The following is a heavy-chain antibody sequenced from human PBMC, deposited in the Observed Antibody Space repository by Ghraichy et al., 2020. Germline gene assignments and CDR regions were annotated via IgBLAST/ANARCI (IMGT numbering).Heavy chain of an antibody. J-gene: IGHJ4*02. CDR1: GGSISSGDYY. Sequence: SQTLSLTCTVSGGSISSGDYYWSWIRQPPGKGLEWIGYIYYSGSTYYNPSLKSRVTISVDTSKNQFSLKLSSVTAADTAVYYCARVGEKDGYNIFDYWGQGTLVTVSS. CDR2: IYYSGST. CDR3: ARVGEKDGYNIFDY. V-gene: IGHV4-30-4*01. D-gene: IGHD5-24*01.